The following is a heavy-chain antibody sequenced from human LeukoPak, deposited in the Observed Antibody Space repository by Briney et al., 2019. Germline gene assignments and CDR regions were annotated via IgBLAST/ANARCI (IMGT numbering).Heavy chain of an antibody. CDR2: IYYSGST. Sequence: LETLSLTCTVFGGSISRYFWSWVRQPPGKGLEWIGYIYYSGSTNYNPSLKSRVTISVDTSKNQFSLKLSSVTAADTAVYYCARGLVVPAAPFDYWGQGTLVTVSS. V-gene: IGHV4-59*01. J-gene: IGHJ4*02. CDR1: GGSISRYF. CDR3: ARGLVVPAAPFDY. D-gene: IGHD2-2*01.